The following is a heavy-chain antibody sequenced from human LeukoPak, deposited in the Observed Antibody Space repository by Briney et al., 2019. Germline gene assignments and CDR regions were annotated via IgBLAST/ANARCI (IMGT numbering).Heavy chain of an antibody. CDR3: AREGIFGARSFDY. CDR2: IYYSGST. J-gene: IGHJ4*02. V-gene: IGHV4-59*01. D-gene: IGHD3-3*01. CDR1: GGSISSYY. Sequence: SSETLSLTCTVSGGSISSYYWSWIRQPPGKGLEWIGYIYYSGSTNYNPSLKSRVTISVDTSKNQFSLKLSSVTAADTAVYYCAREGIFGARSFDYWGQGTLVTVPS.